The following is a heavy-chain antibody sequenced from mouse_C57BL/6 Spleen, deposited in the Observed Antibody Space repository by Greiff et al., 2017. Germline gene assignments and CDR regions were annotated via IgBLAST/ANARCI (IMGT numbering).Heavy chain of an antibody. CDR1: GYTFTSYW. J-gene: IGHJ2*01. Sequence: QVQLQQPGAELVKPGASVKLSCKASGYTFTSYWMHWVKQRPGQGLEWIGMINPNSGSNNYNEKFKSKATLTVDKSSSTAYMQLSSLTAEDSAVYYCARWGGSSPYYFDYWGQGTTVTVSS. CDR2: INPNSGSN. V-gene: IGHV1-64*01. D-gene: IGHD1-1*01. CDR3: ARWGGSSPYYFDY.